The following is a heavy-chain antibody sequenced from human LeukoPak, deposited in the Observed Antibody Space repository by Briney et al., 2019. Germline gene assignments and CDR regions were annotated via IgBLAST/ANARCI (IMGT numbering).Heavy chain of an antibody. J-gene: IGHJ4*02. Sequence: GRSLRLSCAASGFTLSNYAMHWGRQAPGKGLEWVTVISTDGKDKKYADSVKGRFAISRDNSKNTLDLQMNSLRAEDTAVYYCAKDQKWGPADYYFDSWGQGTLVTVSS. CDR1: GFTLSNYA. CDR2: ISTDGKDK. V-gene: IGHV3-30*18. CDR3: AKDQKWGPADYYFDS. D-gene: IGHD2-2*01.